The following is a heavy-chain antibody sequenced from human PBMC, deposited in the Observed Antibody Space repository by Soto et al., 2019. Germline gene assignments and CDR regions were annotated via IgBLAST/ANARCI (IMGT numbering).Heavy chain of an antibody. CDR1: GYTFTSYA. D-gene: IGHD3-3*01. CDR3: ARDNPNYDFWSGYFQPLFDY. CDR2: INAGNGNT. Sequence: ASVKLSCKASGYTFTSYAMHWVRQAPGQRLEWMGWINAGNGNTKYSQKFQGRVTITRDTSASTAYMELSSLRSEDTAVYYCARDNPNYDFWSGYFQPLFDYWGQGTLVTVSS. V-gene: IGHV1-3*01. J-gene: IGHJ4*02.